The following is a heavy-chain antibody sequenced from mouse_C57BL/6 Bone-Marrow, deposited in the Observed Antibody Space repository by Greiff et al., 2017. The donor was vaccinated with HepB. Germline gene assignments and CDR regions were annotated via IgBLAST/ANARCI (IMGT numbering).Heavy chain of an antibody. CDR3: ARLILEDYAMDY. CDR1: GYAFTNYL. D-gene: IGHD2-14*01. Sequence: VKVVESGAELVRPGTSVKVSCKASGYAFTNYLIEWVKQRPGQGLEWIGVINPGSGGTKYNEKFKGQATLTADKSSSTASMQLSSLTSEDSAVYFCARLILEDYAMDYWGQGTSVTVSS. CDR2: INPGSGGT. J-gene: IGHJ4*01. V-gene: IGHV1-54*01.